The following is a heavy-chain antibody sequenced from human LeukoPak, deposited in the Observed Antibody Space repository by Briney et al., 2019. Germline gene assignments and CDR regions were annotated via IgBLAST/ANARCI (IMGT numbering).Heavy chain of an antibody. V-gene: IGHV3-23*01. J-gene: IGHJ4*02. CDR3: AKDYTTYYDILTGPKFDY. CDR2: ISGSGGST. CDR1: GFTFSSYA. D-gene: IGHD3-9*01. Sequence: GSLRLSCAASGFTFSSYAMSWVRQAPGKGLEWVSAISGSGGSTYYADSVKDRFTISRDNSKNTLYLQMNSLRAEDTAVYYCAKDYTTYYDILTGPKFDYWGQGTLVTVSS.